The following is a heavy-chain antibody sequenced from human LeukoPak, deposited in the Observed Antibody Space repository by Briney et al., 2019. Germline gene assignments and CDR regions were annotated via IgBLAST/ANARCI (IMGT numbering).Heavy chain of an antibody. CDR1: GFTFSSYA. V-gene: IGHV3-23*01. CDR3: AKDFYDYSNYPIFDY. J-gene: IGHJ4*02. D-gene: IGHD4-11*01. CDR2: ISGSGGST. Sequence: GGSLRLSCAASGFTFSSYAMSWVRQAPGKGLEWVSAISGSGGSTYYADSVNGRFTISRDNSKSTLYLQMNGLRAEDTAVYYCAKDFYDYSNYPIFDYWGQGTLVTVSS.